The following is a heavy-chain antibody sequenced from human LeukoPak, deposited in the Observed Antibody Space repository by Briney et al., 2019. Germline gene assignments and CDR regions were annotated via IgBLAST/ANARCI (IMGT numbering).Heavy chain of an antibody. J-gene: IGHJ3*02. CDR2: ISGSGSST. Sequence: GRSLRLSCAASGFTFSSYGMHWVRQAPGKGLEWVSGISGSGSSTYYADSVKGRFTISRDNSKNTLSLQMNSLRAEDTAVYYCAKDRVYASGSRDAFDIWGQGTMVTVSS. CDR1: GFTFSSYG. CDR3: AKDRVYASGSRDAFDI. D-gene: IGHD3-10*01. V-gene: IGHV3-23*01.